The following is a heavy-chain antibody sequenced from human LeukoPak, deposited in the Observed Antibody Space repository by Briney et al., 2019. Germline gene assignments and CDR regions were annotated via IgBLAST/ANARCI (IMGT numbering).Heavy chain of an antibody. Sequence: GGSLRLSCAASGFTFSNYWMHWIRQVPGKGLVWVSHIKYDGSATNYADSVKGRFTISRDNAKSTLYLQMNSLRAEDTAVYYCVSGSLQSGYNFDYWGQGALVTVSS. CDR2: IKYDGSAT. D-gene: IGHD3-3*01. V-gene: IGHV3-74*01. CDR1: GFTFSNYW. CDR3: VSGSLQSGYNFDY. J-gene: IGHJ4*02.